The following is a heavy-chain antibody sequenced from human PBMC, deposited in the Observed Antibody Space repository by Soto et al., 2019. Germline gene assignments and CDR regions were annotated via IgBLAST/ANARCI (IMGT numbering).Heavy chain of an antibody. V-gene: IGHV3-15*01. D-gene: IGHD3-3*01. J-gene: IGHJ4*02. CDR1: GSTLSNAW. Sequence: PGGSLRLSCAASGSTLSNAWMNWVRHTPGRGLEWVGRIKSRSDGGTPDYGAPVKGRFTISRDDSLNTVYLQMNSLTAEDTGVYYCTTDTRRISVFGVPWDSWGQGTLVTVSS. CDR2: IKSRSDGGTP. CDR3: TTDTRRISVFGVPWDS.